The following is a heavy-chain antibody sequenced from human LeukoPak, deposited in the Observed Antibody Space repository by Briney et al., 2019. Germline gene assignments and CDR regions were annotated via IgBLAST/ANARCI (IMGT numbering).Heavy chain of an antibody. J-gene: IGHJ4*02. D-gene: IGHD1-26*01. Sequence: GGSLRLSCAASGFTFSSYSMNWVRQAPGKGLEWVSAISGSGGSTYYADSVKGRFTISRDNSKNTLYLQMNSLRAEDTAVYYCAKRFGGRSFDYWGQGTLVTVSS. CDR3: AKRFGGRSFDY. CDR1: GFTFSSYS. CDR2: ISGSGGST. V-gene: IGHV3-23*01.